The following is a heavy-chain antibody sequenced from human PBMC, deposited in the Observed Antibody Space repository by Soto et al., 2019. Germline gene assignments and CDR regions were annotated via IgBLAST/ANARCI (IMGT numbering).Heavy chain of an antibody. V-gene: IGHV1-24*01. D-gene: IGHD6-13*01. CDR3: ATVPIAAAGLFDY. CDR2: FDPEDGET. Sequence: RASVKVSCKVSGYTLTELSMHWVRQAPGKGLEWLGGFDPEDGETIYAQKFQGRVTMTEDTSTDTAYMELSSLRSEDTAVYYCATVPIAAAGLFDYWGQGTLVTVSS. CDR1: GYTLTELS. J-gene: IGHJ4*02.